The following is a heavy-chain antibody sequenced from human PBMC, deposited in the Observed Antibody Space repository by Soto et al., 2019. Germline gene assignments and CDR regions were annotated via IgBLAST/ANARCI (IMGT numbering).Heavy chain of an antibody. CDR2: IYYSGST. V-gene: IGHV4-59*01. J-gene: IGHJ4*02. CDR3: ASLGYRHGYFDY. CDR1: GGSISSYY. D-gene: IGHD5-18*01. Sequence: SETLSLTCTVSGGSISSYYWSWIRQPPGKGLEWIGYIYYSGSTNYNPSLKSRVTISVDTSKNQFSLKLSSVTAADTAVYYCASLGYRHGYFDYWGQGTLVTVSS.